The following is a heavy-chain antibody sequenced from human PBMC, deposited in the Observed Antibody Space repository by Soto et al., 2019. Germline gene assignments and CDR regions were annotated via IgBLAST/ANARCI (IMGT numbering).Heavy chain of an antibody. Sequence: QVQLVQSGAEVKKPGSSVKVSCKASGGTFSTYAIAWVRQAPGQGLERRGGLIPIFSTVNYAQKFQIRVTITADESSTTAYMELSSLRSDDTAVYYCASGGTPVDRRFDYWGQGTQVTVSS. CDR2: LIPIFSTV. D-gene: IGHD3-16*01. V-gene: IGHV1-69*01. J-gene: IGHJ4*02. CDR1: GGTFSTYA. CDR3: ASGGTPVDRRFDY.